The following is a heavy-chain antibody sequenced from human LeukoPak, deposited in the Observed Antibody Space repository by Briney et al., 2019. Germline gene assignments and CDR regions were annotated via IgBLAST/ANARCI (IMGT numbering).Heavy chain of an antibody. D-gene: IGHD2-21*02. J-gene: IGHJ4*02. V-gene: IGHV3-30*04. CDR1: GFTFSSYA. CDR2: ISYDGSNK. CDR3: ARAQTYGDSRLLLDY. Sequence: PGGSLRLSCAASGFTFSSYAMHWVRQAPGKGLEWVAVISYDGSNKYYADSVKGRFTISRDNSKNTLYLQMNSLRVEDTALYYCARAQTYGDSRLLLDYWGQGTLVTVSS.